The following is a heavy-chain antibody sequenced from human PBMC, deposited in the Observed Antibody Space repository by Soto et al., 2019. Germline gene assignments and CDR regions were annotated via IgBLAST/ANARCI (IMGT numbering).Heavy chain of an antibody. J-gene: IGHJ6*02. CDR1: GGTFSSYA. CDR3: ASPNWNYVAKRSALRKNYYYYGMDV. V-gene: IGHV1-69*13. CDR2: IIPIFGTA. D-gene: IGHD1-7*01. Sequence: GASVKVSCKASGGTFSSYAISWVRQAPGQGLEWMGGIIPIFGTANYAQKFQGRVTITADESTSTAYMELSSLRSEDTAVYYCASPNWNYVAKRSALRKNYYYYGMDVWGQGTTVTVSS.